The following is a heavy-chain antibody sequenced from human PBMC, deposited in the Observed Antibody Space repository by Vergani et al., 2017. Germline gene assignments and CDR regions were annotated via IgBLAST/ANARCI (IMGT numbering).Heavy chain of an antibody. V-gene: IGHV4-34*01. Sequence: QVQLQQWGAGLLKPSETLSLTCAVYGGSFSGYYWSWIRQPPGKGLEWIGEINHSGSTNYNPSLKSRVTISVDTSKNQSSLKLCSVTAADTAVYYCARVITYYCDSSGYYVPYYYYCMDVWGQGTTVTVYS. CDR1: GGSFSGYY. CDR2: INHSGST. CDR3: ARVITYYCDSSGYYVPYYYYCMDV. D-gene: IGHD3-22*01. J-gene: IGHJ6*02.